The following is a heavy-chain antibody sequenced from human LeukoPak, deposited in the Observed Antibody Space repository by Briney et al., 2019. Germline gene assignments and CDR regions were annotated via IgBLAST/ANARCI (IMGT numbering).Heavy chain of an antibody. V-gene: IGHV1-18*01. J-gene: IGHJ6*03. CDR2: ISAYNGHT. Sequence: VASVKVSCKASGYTFTNYGISWVRQAPGQGLEWMGWISAYNGHTNYAQILQGRVTMTTDTSTSTAYMELRSLRSDDTAVYYCALGPYYYYMDVWGKGTTVTVSS. CDR3: ALGPYYYYMDV. CDR1: GYTFTNYG. D-gene: IGHD3-16*01.